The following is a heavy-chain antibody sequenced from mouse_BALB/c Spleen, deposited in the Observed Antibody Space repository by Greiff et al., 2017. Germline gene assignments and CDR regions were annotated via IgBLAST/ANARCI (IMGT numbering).Heavy chain of an antibody. CDR2: IYPGNSDT. CDR3: TYYGSRAWFAY. CDR1: GYSFTSYW. V-gene: IGHV1-5*01. Sequence: VQLQQSGTVLARPGASVKMSCKASGYSFTSYWMHWVKQRPGQGLEWIGAIYPGNSDTSYNQKFKGKAKLTAVTSASTAYMELSSLTNEDSAVYYCTYYGSRAWFAYWGQGTLVTVSA. D-gene: IGHD1-1*01. J-gene: IGHJ3*01.